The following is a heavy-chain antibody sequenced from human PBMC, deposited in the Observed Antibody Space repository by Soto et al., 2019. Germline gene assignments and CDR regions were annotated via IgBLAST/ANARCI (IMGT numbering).Heavy chain of an antibody. CDR1: GGSISSSSYY. J-gene: IGHJ6*02. Sequence: SETLSLTCTVSGGSISSSSYYWGWIRQPPGKGLEWIGSIYYSGSTYYNPSLKSRVTISVDTSKNQFSLKLSSVTAADTAVYYCARXGYSYVKRRYYYYGMDVWGQGTTVTVSS. D-gene: IGHD5-18*01. V-gene: IGHV4-39*01. CDR3: ARXGYSYVKRRYYYYGMDV. CDR2: IYYSGST.